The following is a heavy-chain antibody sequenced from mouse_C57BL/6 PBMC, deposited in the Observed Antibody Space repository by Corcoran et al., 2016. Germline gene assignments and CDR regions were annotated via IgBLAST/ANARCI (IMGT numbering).Heavy chain of an antibody. D-gene: IGHD2-2*01. CDR3: AREGSTMVTTRAMDY. CDR1: GYTFTDYY. J-gene: IGHJ4*01. V-gene: IGHV1-75*01. CDR2: IFPGSGST. Sequence: QVQLQQSGPELVKPGASVKISCKASGYTFTDYYINWVKQRPGQGLEWIGWIFPGSGSTYYNEKYKGKATLTVDKSSSTAYMLLSSLTSEDSAVYFCAREGSTMVTTRAMDYWGQGTSVTVSS.